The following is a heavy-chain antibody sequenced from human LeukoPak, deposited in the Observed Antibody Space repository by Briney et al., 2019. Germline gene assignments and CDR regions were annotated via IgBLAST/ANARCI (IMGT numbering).Heavy chain of an antibody. V-gene: IGHV1-2*02. CDR2: INPNSGGT. CDR1: GYTFTGYY. CDR3: ARELIAARWFDP. D-gene: IGHD6-6*01. Sequence: GASVKVSFKASGYTFTGYYMHWVRQAPGQGLEWMGWINPNSGGTNYAQKFQGRVTMTRDTSISTAYMELSRLRSDDTAVYYCARELIAARWFDPWGQGTLATVSS. J-gene: IGHJ5*02.